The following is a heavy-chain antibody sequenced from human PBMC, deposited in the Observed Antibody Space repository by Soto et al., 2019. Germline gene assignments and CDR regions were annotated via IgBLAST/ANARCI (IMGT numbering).Heavy chain of an antibody. Sequence: QVQLVQSGAEVKKPGASVKVSCKASGYTFTSYDINWVRQATGQGLEWMGWMNPNSGNTGSAQRFQGRLTMTRNTSINTAYMELTSLTSEDAVVYFCARVHTVTTYFDVWGRGTLVTVSS. J-gene: IGHJ2*01. V-gene: IGHV1-8*01. CDR3: ARVHTVTTYFDV. CDR2: MNPNSGNT. CDR1: GYTFTSYD. D-gene: IGHD4-17*01.